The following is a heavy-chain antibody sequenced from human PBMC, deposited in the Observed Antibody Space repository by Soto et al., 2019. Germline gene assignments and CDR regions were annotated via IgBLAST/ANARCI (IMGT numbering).Heavy chain of an antibody. D-gene: IGHD6-19*01. Sequence: EVHLLESGGGLLQPGGPLKPSCQPFGFTFSNYAISWVRQAPGKGREWVPTIIGGGNTYYADSVKGRFTISRDNSKNTLYLQMNSLRAEDTGVYYCAKAFYSSDRGEVFDYWGQGTLVTVSS. CDR3: AKAFYSSDRGEVFDY. CDR1: GFTFSNYA. V-gene: IGHV3-23*01. J-gene: IGHJ4*02. CDR2: IIGGGNT.